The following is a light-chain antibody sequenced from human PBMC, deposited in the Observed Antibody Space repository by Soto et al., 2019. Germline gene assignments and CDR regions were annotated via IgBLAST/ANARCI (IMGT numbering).Light chain of an antibody. J-gene: IGKJ1*01. V-gene: IGKV1-6*01. CDR1: PGIRTE. CDR3: LQDYNYPRT. Sequence: AIQMTQSPSSLSASVGDRVTITCRTSPGIRTEVGWYQQKPGKAPKLLIYGTSTLQNGITSRFSGSGSGSDFNLTISSLQPEYFATYDGLQDYNYPRTLGKGTKVDIK. CDR2: GTS.